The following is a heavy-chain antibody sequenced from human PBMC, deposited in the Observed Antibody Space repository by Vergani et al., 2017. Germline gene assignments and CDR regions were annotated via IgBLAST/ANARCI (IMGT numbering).Heavy chain of an antibody. CDR2: IKSKTDGGTT. CDR3: TTVVVVVAATPRPY. J-gene: IGHJ4*02. D-gene: IGHD2-15*01. CDR1: GFTFSNAW. Sequence: EVQLLESGGGLVQPGGSLRLSCAASGFTFSNAWMSWVRQAPGKGLEWVGRIKSKTDGGTTDYAAPVKGRFTISRDDSKNTLYLQMNSLKTEDTAVYYCTTVVVVVAATPRPYWGQGTLVTVSS. V-gene: IGHV3-15*01.